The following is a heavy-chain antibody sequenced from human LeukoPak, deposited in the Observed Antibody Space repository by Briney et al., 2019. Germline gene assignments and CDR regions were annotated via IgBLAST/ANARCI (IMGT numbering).Heavy chain of an antibody. CDR3: ARQYYETLTGPNWFDA. Sequence: GESLKISCKGSGYTFTNYWIGWVRQMTGEGLGWMGIILPGDSDTRYSPSFKGQVTISVDRSISTAYLQWSSLKASDTAMYYCARQYYETLTGPNWFDAWGQGTLVTVSS. V-gene: IGHV5-51*01. J-gene: IGHJ5*02. CDR2: ILPGDSDT. CDR1: GYTFTNYW. D-gene: IGHD3-9*01.